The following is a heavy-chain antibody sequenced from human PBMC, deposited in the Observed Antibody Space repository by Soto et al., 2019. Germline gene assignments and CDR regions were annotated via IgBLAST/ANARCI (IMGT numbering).Heavy chain of an antibody. J-gene: IGHJ6*02. D-gene: IGHD5-18*01. Sequence: PSETLSLTCTVSGGSISSYYWSWIRPPPGKGLEWIGYIYYSGSTNYNPSLKSRVTISVDTSKNQFSLKLSSVTAADTAVYYCAREGIQDYYYYGMDVWGQGTTVTVSS. CDR2: IYYSGST. CDR3: AREGIQDYYYYGMDV. V-gene: IGHV4-59*01. CDR1: GGSISSYY.